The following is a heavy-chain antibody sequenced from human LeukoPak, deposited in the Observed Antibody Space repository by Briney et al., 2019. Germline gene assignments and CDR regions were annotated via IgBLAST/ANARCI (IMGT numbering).Heavy chain of an antibody. CDR2: INPNSGGT. Sequence: ASVKVSCKASGYTFTGYYMHWVRQAPGQGLEWMGWINPNSGGTNYAQKFQGRVTMTRDTSISTAYMELSRLRSDDTAVYYCAREVDCRSTSCPTPYFDYWGQGTLVTVSS. CDR1: GYTFTGYY. V-gene: IGHV1-2*02. CDR3: AREVDCRSTSCPTPYFDY. J-gene: IGHJ4*02. D-gene: IGHD2-2*01.